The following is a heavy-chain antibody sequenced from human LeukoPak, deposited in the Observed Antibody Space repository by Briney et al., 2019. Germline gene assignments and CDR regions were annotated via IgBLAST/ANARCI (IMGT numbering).Heavy chain of an antibody. D-gene: IGHD2-2*01. CDR1: GFTFSSYG. J-gene: IGHJ6*02. Sequence: GRSLRLSCAASGFTFSSYGMHWVRQAPGKGLEWVAVISYDGSNKYYADSVKGRFTISRGNSKNTLYLQMNSLRAEDTAVYYCAKDLEPAATYYYYGMDVWGQGTTVTVSS. V-gene: IGHV3-30*18. CDR3: AKDLEPAATYYYYGMDV. CDR2: ISYDGSNK.